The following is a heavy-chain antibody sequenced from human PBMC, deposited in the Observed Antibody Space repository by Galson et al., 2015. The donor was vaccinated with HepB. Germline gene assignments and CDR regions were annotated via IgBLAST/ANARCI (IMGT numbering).Heavy chain of an antibody. J-gene: IGHJ4*02. CDR2: IRSKAHGGTT. Sequence: SLRLSCAGSGFTFVDYAMAWVRQAPGKGLEWVGFIRSKAHGGTTEYAASVRGRFTISRDDSKSIAYLQMNSLKTEDSAVYFCARHLAVAATYFDYWGQGTLVTVSS. CDR1: GFTFVDYA. V-gene: IGHV3-49*04. CDR3: ARHLAVAATYFDY. D-gene: IGHD6-19*01.